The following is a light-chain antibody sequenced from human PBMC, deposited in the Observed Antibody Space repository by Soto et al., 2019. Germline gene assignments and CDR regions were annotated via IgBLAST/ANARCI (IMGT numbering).Light chain of an antibody. CDR1: QSISSW. V-gene: IGKV1-5*01. CDR3: QQYNSYSIRT. J-gene: IGKJ1*01. CDR2: DAS. Sequence: DIQMTQSPSTLSASVGDRVTITCRASQSISSWLAWYQQKPGKAPNLLIYDASSLESGVPSRFSGSGSGTEFTLTISSLQPDDFATYYCQQYNSYSIRTFGQGTKVEIK.